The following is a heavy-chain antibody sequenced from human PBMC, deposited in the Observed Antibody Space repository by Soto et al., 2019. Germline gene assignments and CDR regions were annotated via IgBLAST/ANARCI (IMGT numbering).Heavy chain of an antibody. CDR2: IIPVFGTA. CDR3: ARFLGGAGSYYDGQNYNYYNGMDV. CDR1: GGPYNSFA. Sequence: QAQLVQSGAEVKKPGSSVKVSCKASGGPYNSFAISWVRQAPGQGLEWIGGIIPVFGTATYAQKFKGRVPITAEESTSTAYMELSSLTSEDTAVYYCARFLGGAGSYYDGQNYNYYNGMDVWGQGTTVTVSS. J-gene: IGHJ6*02. V-gene: IGHV1-69*01. D-gene: IGHD3-10*01.